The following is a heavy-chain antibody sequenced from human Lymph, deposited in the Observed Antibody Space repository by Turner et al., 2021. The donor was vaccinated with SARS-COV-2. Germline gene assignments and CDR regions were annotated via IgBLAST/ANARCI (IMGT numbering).Heavy chain of an antibody. V-gene: IGHV1-69*01. CDR3: ARDTAVAGTLGAFDI. CDR2: IIPIFGAA. J-gene: IGHJ3*02. D-gene: IGHD6-19*01. Sequence: QVQLVQSGAEVKKPGSSVKVSCKASGGTFSSYAISWVRQAPGQGPEWMGGIIPIFGAANYAQTFQGRVTIAADESTSTAYMELSSLRSEDTAVYYCARDTAVAGTLGAFDIWGQGTMVTVSS. CDR1: GGTFSSYA.